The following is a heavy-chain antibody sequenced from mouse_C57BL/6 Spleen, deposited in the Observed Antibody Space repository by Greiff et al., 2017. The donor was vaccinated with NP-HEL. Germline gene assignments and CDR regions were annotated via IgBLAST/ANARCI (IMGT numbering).Heavy chain of an antibody. J-gene: IGHJ4*01. CDR2: ISNGGGST. CDR3: ARPNGNYVNAMDY. D-gene: IGHD2-1*01. CDR1: GFTFSDYY. V-gene: IGHV5-12*01. Sequence: EVHLVESGGGLVQPGGSLKLSCAASGFTFSDYYMYWVRQTPEKRLEWVAYISNGGGSTYYPDTVKGRFTISRDNAKNTLYLQRSRLKSEDTAMYYCARPNGNYVNAMDYWGQGTSVTVSS.